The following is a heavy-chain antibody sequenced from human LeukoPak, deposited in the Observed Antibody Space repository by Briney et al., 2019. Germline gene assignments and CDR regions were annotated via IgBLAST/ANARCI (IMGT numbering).Heavy chain of an antibody. J-gene: IGHJ4*02. V-gene: IGHV3-74*01. CDR3: AREMKGSGAFF. Sequence: GGSLRLSCAASGFTFSSYWMHWVRQAPGKGLVWVSRINSDGSSTTYADSVKGRFTISSDNAKNTLYLQMNSLRAEDTAVYYCAREMKGSGAFFWGQGTLVTVSS. CDR2: INSDGSST. CDR1: GFTFSSYW.